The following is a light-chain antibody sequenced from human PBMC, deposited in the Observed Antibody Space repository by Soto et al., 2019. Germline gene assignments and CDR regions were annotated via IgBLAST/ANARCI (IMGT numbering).Light chain of an antibody. CDR3: QQRRNWPLT. V-gene: IGKV3-11*01. CDR2: DTS. Sequence: EIVLTQSPATLSLSPGERATLSCRASQSVSSYLGWYQQKPGQAPRLLIYDTSNRATGIPARFSGSGSGTDFTLTISSLEPEDFAVYYCQQRRNWPLTFGPGTKVDVK. CDR1: QSVSSY. J-gene: IGKJ3*01.